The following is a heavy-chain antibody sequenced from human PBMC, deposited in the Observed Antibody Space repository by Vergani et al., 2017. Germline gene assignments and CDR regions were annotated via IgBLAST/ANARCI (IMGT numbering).Heavy chain of an antibody. D-gene: IGHD5-18*01. V-gene: IGHV4-59*01. J-gene: IGHJ4*02. CDR1: GGSISSYY. Sequence: QVQLQESGPGLVKPSETLSLTCTVSGGSISSYYWSWIRQPPGKGLEWIGYIYYSGSTNYNPSLKSRVTISVVTSKNQFSLKLSSVTAADTAVYYCARELRGYSYGSHFDYWGQGTLVTVSS. CDR3: ARELRGYSYGSHFDY. CDR2: IYYSGST.